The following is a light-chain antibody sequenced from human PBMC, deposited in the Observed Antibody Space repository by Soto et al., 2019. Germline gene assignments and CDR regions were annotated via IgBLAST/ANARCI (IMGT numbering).Light chain of an antibody. CDR2: KAS. Sequence: DVEMTQSPSTLPTSIGDRVTINCRASQNVSNWLAWYQQKPGKAPKLLIYKASRLESGVPSRFSASGSGTDFTLTIHSLQSDDFATCFCQQYRKESTFGQGTKLAIK. CDR3: QQYRKEST. J-gene: IGKJ2*01. CDR1: QNVSNW. V-gene: IGKV1-5*03.